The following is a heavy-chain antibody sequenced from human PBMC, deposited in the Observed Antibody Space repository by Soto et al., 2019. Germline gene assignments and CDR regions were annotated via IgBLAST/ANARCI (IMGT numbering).Heavy chain of an antibody. CDR2: ISGSGGST. J-gene: IGHJ4*02. CDR1: GFTFSSYA. CDR3: AKPLHPIAAAAPFDY. D-gene: IGHD6-13*01. Sequence: VGSLRLSCAVSGFTFSSYAMSWVRQAPGKGLEWVSAISGSGGSTYYADSVKGRFTISRDNSKNTLHLQMNSLRAEDTAVYYCAKPLHPIAAAAPFDYWGQGTLVTVSS. V-gene: IGHV3-23*01.